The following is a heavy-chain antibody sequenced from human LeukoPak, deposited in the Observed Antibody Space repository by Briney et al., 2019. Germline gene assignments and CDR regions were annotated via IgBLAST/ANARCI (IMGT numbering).Heavy chain of an antibody. CDR3: ARSGYSGYDSGGY. J-gene: IGHJ4*02. D-gene: IGHD5-12*01. CDR1: AYTFTGYY. V-gene: IGHV1-2*02. Sequence: ASVKVSCKASAYTFTGYYMHWVRQAPGQGLEWMGWINPNSGGTNYAQKFQGRVTMTRDTSISTAYMELSRLRSDDTAVYYCARSGYSGYDSGGYWGQGTLVTVSS. CDR2: INPNSGGT.